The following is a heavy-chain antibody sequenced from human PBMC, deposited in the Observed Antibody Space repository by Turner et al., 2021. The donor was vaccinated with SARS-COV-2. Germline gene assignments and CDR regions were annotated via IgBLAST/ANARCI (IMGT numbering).Heavy chain of an antibody. CDR3: ARHEVNSYDASGYYTSP. CDR1: GGNINNNLYS. J-gene: IGHJ5*02. D-gene: IGHD3-22*01. Sequence: QLQLQESGPRLVKPSETLYLTCAVSGGNINNNLYSWGWIRQPPGKGLEWIGSVFHTGSTYYKSSLKRRVSISIDTSKNHFSLRLNSVTAADTAVYYCARHEVNSYDASGYYTSPWGQGILVTVSS. CDR2: VFHTGST. V-gene: IGHV4-39*01.